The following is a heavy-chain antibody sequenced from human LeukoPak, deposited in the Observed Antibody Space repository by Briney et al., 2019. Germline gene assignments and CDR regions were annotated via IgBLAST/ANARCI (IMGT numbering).Heavy chain of an antibody. J-gene: IGHJ4*02. Sequence: GGSLRLSCAASGFTFSSYAMHWVRQAPGKGLEWVAVISYDGGNKYYADSVKGRFTISRDNSKNTLYLQMNSLRAEDTAVYYCARDAYYYDSSGYFDYWGQGTLVTVSS. V-gene: IGHV3-30-3*01. CDR1: GFTFSSYA. D-gene: IGHD3-22*01. CDR3: ARDAYYYDSSGYFDY. CDR2: ISYDGGNK.